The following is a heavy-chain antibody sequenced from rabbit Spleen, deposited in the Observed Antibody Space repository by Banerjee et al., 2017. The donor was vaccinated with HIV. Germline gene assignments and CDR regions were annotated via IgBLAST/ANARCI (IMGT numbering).Heavy chain of an antibody. CDR2: INTYTAKG. V-gene: IGHV1S40*01. D-gene: IGHD1-1*01. Sequence: QSLEESGGDLVKPEGSLTLTCTASGFSFSSSYYMCWVRQAPGKGLEWIACINTYTAKGVYATWAKGRFTISRTSSTTVTLQMTSLTAADTATYFCARDLTSVIGWNFNLWGPGTLVTVS. J-gene: IGHJ4*01. CDR3: ARDLTSVIGWNFNL. CDR1: GFSFSSSYY.